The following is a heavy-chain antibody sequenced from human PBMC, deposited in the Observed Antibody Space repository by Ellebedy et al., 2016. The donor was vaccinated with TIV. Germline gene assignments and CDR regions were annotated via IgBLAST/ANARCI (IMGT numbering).Heavy chain of an antibody. Sequence: SETLSLTCVVSGGSISSSYWWSWVRQSPGKGLEWIGEIFHRGGTNYNPSLKSRVTISVDKSKNQFSLKLSSVTAADTAVYYCARRQHKWFDPWGQGTLVTVSS. CDR2: IFHRGGT. J-gene: IGHJ5*02. V-gene: IGHV4-4*02. CDR1: GGSISSSYW. CDR3: ARRQHKWFDP.